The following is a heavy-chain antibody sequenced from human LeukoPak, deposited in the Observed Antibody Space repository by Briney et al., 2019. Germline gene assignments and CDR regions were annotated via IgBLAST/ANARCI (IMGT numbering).Heavy chain of an antibody. CDR3: ARGRWGNYGFDY. V-gene: IGHV1-8*01. Sequence: ASVKVSCKASGYTFTSYDISWVRQATGQGLEWMGWMNPNSGNTGYTQKFQGRVTMTRNTSISTAYMELSSLRSEDTAVYYCARGRWGNYGFDYWGQGTLVTVSS. D-gene: IGHD4-11*01. CDR1: GYTFTSYD. CDR2: MNPNSGNT. J-gene: IGHJ4*02.